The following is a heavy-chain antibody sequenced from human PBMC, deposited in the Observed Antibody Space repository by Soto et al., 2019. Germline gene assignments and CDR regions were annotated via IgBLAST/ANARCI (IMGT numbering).Heavy chain of an antibody. CDR3: ARALYYFAY. V-gene: IGHV3-21*01. Sequence: GGSLRLSCAASGFTFSSYTMNWVRQATGKGLEWVSSLSSMSSYIYYADSLKGRFTISSNNAKNSMCMQINSLRAEDRPVYYCARALYYFAYWGRGPLVTVSS. CDR1: GFTFSSYT. CDR2: LSSMSSYI. J-gene: IGHJ4*02.